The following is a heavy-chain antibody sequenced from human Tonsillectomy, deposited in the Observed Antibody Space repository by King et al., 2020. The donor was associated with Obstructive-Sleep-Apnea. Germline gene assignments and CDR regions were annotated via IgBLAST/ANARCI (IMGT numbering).Heavy chain of an antibody. CDR1: GFTFSSYS. V-gene: IGHV3-48*04. CDR3: ARDDPPYCSGGSCYSEDAFDI. CDR2: ISSSSSTI. J-gene: IGHJ3*02. Sequence: EVQLVESGGGLVQPGGSLRLSCAASGFTFSSYSMNWVRQAPGKGLEWVSYISSSSSTIYYADSVKGRFTISRDNAKNSLYLQMNSLRAEETAGDYGARDDPPYCSGGSCYSEDAFDIWGQGTMVTVSS. D-gene: IGHD2-15*01.